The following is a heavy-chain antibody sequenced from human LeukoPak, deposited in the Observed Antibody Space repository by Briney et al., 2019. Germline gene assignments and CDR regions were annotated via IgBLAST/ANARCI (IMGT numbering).Heavy chain of an antibody. D-gene: IGHD3-10*01. CDR2: IGANGGAT. CDR1: GFTVSSNA. V-gene: IGHV3-23*01. J-gene: IGHJ4*02. Sequence: GGSLRLSCVASGFTVSSNAMSWVRQAPRKGLEWVSGIGANGGATYSSDSVNGLFTISRDTSKNTLYLQMTSLRVEDTAVYFSARDRSPTDGGFDYWGQGTLVTVSS. CDR3: ARDRSPTDGGFDY.